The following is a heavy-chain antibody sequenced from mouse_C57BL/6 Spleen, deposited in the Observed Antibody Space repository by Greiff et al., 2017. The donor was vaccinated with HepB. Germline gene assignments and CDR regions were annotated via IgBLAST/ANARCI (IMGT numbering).Heavy chain of an antibody. D-gene: IGHD1-1*01. CDR3: TRSGSSPLYAMDY. V-gene: IGHV1-15*01. CDR2: IDPETGGT. J-gene: IGHJ4*01. Sequence: QVQLQQSGAELVRPGASVTLSCKASGYTFTDYEMHWVKQTPVHGLEWIGAIDPETGGTAYNQKFKGKAILTADKSSSTAYMELRSLTSEDSAVYYWTRSGSSPLYAMDYWGQGTSVTVSS. CDR1: GYTFTDYE.